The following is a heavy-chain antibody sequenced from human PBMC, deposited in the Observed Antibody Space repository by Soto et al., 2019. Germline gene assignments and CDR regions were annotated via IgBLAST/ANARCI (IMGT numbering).Heavy chain of an antibody. D-gene: IGHD3-10*01. CDR2: IYYTGVT. J-gene: IGHJ5*01. CDR3: ATGASITANWFDP. V-gene: IGHV4-31*03. CDR1: GASLHSGGYY. Sequence: SETLSLTCTVSGASLHSGGYYWGWIRQHPGKGLEWIGYIYYTGVTYYNPSLGSRVCISVDTSKNQVSLELTSVTAADTGAYYCATGASITANWFDPWGQGLMFTVAS.